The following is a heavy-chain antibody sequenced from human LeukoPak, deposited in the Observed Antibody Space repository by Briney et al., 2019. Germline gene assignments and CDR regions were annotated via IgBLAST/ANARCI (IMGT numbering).Heavy chain of an antibody. CDR1: GFTYSNAW. CDR2: IKSKTDGGTT. J-gene: IGHJ2*01. V-gene: IGHV3-15*01. D-gene: IGHD1-26*01. CDR3: TTQRWELHPNYGYFDL. Sequence: GGSLRLSCAASGFTYSNAWLSWVRQPPGKGLEWVGRIKSKTDGGTTDYAPPEKGGFTISRDDSKNTLYLQMNSLKTEDTAVYYCTTQRWELHPNYGYFDLWGHGTLVTVSS.